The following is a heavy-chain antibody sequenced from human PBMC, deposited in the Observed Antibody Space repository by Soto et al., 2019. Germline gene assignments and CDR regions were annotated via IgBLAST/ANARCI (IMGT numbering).Heavy chain of an antibody. CDR3: ARGRYGDY. CDR2: ISAHNCNT. J-gene: IGHJ4*02. V-gene: IGHV1-18*01. CDR1: GYGFTTYG. D-gene: IGHD1-1*01. Sequence: QVHLVQSGAEVKKPGASVKVSCKGSGYGFTTYGITWVRQAPGQGLEWMAWISAHNCNTNYAQKLQGRLTVTRDTSTSTASMELRSLRSDDTAVDYCARGRYGDYWGQGALVTVSS.